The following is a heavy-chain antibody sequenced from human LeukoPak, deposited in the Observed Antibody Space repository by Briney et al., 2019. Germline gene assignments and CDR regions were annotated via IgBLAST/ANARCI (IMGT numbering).Heavy chain of an antibody. J-gene: IGHJ4*02. V-gene: IGHV4-61*02. CDR1: GGSVSSGYYY. CDR3: ARDRGSNWPLDY. D-gene: IGHD6-13*01. CDR2: ISTSGSI. Sequence: PSETLSLTCTVSGGSVSSGYYYWSWIRQPAGKGLEWIGRISTSGSINYSPSLKSRVTISVDMSENQSSLKLSSVTAADAAVYYCARDRGSNWPLDYWGQGTLVTVSS.